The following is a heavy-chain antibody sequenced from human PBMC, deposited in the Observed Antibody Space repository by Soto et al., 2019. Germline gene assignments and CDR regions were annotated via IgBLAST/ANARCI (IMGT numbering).Heavy chain of an antibody. CDR2: ISHDGGT. CDR3: ARGQLVWYGDLTPYHRDMDV. J-gene: IGHJ6*02. D-gene: IGHD3-10*01. CDR1: GGSFDDFY. V-gene: IGHV4-34*02. Sequence: QVQLQQWGAGLLRPSETLSLTCAFYGGSFDDFYWSWVRQSPGKGLEWVGEISHDGGTNYSPSLASRVSISVYSSKNQFSLDLRSVTAADTGLYYCARGQLVWYGDLTPYHRDMDVWGQGTTVTVSS.